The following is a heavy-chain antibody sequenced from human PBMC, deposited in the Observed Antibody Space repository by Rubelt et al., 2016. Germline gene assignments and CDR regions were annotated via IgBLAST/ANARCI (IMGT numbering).Heavy chain of an antibody. CDR2: ISAYNGNT. Sequence: QVQLVQSGAEVKKPGASVKVSCKASGYTFTTYGINWVRQAPGQGLEWMGWISAYNGNTNHAQKIQGRVTLTTDTSTSTAYMEPRSLRSDDTAVYSWAREAYSGRYPLIDYWGQGTLVTVSS. CDR3: AREAYSGRYPLIDY. D-gene: IGHD1-26*01. J-gene: IGHJ4*02. CDR1: GYTFTTYG. V-gene: IGHV1-18*01.